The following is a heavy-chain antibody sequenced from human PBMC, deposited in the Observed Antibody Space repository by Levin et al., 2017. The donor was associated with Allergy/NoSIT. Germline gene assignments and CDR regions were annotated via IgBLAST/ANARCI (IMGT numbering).Heavy chain of an antibody. V-gene: IGHV3-30*18. CDR3: AKSGAVAGLGDYYYYYMDV. CDR1: GFTFSSYG. Sequence: PGGSLRLSCAASGFTFSSYGMHWVRQAPGKGLEWVAVISYDGSNKYYADSVKGRFTISRDNSKNTLYLQMNSLRAEDTAVYYCAKSGAVAGLGDYYYYYMDVWGKGTTVTVSS. CDR2: ISYDGSNK. D-gene: IGHD6-19*01. J-gene: IGHJ6*03.